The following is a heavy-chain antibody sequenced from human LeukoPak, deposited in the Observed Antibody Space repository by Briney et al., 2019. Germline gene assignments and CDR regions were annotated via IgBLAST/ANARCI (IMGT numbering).Heavy chain of an antibody. D-gene: IGHD6-25*01. J-gene: IGHJ4*02. CDR2: ISGSGGST. CDR1: GFTFSSYA. Sequence: GGSLRLSCAASGFTFSSYAMSWVRQAPGKGREGVSAISGSGGSTYYADSGKGRFTISRDNSKNTLYLQMNSLRADDTAVYYCAKDGSNAYSAYRDYWXQGTLVTVSS. V-gene: IGHV3-23*01. CDR3: AKDGSNAYSAYRDY.